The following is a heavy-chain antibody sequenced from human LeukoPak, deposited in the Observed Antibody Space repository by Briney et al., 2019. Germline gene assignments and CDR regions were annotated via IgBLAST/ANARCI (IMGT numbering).Heavy chain of an antibody. V-gene: IGHV4-59*01. CDR3: ARGGWSLDY. J-gene: IGHJ4*02. D-gene: IGHD2-21*01. CDR2: IYYSGST. CDR1: GGSMSSYY. Sequence: PSETLSLTCIVSGGSMSSYYWSWIRQPPGKGLEWIGYIYYSGSTNYNPSLKSRLTMSADTSRNQFSLKLSSVTAADTAVYYCARGGWSLDYWGQGTLVTVPS.